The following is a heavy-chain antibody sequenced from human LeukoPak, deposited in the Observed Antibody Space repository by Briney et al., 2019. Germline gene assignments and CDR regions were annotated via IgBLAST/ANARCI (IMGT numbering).Heavy chain of an antibody. V-gene: IGHV1-69*13. Sequence: GASVKVSCKASGGTFSSYAISWVRQAPGQGLEWMGGIIPIFGTASYAQKFQGRVTITADESTSTAYMELSSLRSEDTAVYYCARPIVGATTFDYWGQGTLVTVSS. CDR3: ARPIVGATTFDY. D-gene: IGHD1-26*01. CDR1: GGTFSSYA. J-gene: IGHJ4*02. CDR2: IIPIFGTA.